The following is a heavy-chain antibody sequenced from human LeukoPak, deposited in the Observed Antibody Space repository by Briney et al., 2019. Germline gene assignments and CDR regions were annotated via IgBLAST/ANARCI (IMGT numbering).Heavy chain of an antibody. CDR2: IYYSGST. Sequence: SETLSLTCTVSGGSIISYYWSWIRQPPGKGLECIGYIYYSGSTNYNPSLKSRVTISVDTSKNQFSLKLSSVTAADTALYYCARGRGYNSFDYWGQGTLVTVSP. J-gene: IGHJ4*02. D-gene: IGHD3-16*02. V-gene: IGHV4-59*12. CDR3: ARGRGYNSFDY. CDR1: GGSIISYY.